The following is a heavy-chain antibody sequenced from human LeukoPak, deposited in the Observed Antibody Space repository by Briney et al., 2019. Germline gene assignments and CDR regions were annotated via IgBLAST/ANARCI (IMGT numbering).Heavy chain of an antibody. CDR3: ASGGYIVATILFDS. CDR2: ISSSSSYI. V-gene: IGHV3-21*01. CDR1: GFTFSSYS. J-gene: IGHJ4*02. D-gene: IGHD5-12*01. Sequence: GGSLRLSCAASGFTFSSYSMNWVRQAPGKGLEWVSSISSSSSYIYYADSVKGRFTISRDNAKNSLYLQMNSLRAEDTAVYYCASGGYIVATILFDSWGQGTLVTVSS.